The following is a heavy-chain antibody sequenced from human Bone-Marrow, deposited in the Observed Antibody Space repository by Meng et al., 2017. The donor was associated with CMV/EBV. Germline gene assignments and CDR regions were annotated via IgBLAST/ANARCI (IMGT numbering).Heavy chain of an antibody. Sequence: GESLKISCAASGFTFSSSWMHWVRQAPGKGLVWVSYISSSGSTIYYADSVKGRFTISRDNAKNSLYLQMNSLRAENTAVYYCARDSYCSSTSCYRLYYYGMDVWGQGTTVTVSS. CDR2: ISSSGSTI. CDR1: GFTFSSSW. D-gene: IGHD2-2*02. J-gene: IGHJ6*02. CDR3: ARDSYCSSTSCYRLYYYGMDV. V-gene: IGHV3-48*04.